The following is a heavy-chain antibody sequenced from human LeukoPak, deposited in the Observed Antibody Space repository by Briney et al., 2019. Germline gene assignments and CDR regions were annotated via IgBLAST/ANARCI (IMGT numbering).Heavy chain of an antibody. J-gene: IGHJ6*03. CDR1: GFTFDDYA. CDR3: ARHGSITMVRGRLRYYYMDV. V-gene: IGHV3-43D*03. Sequence: GGSLRLSCAASGFTFDDYAMHWVRQAPGKGLEWVSLISWDGSSTYYADSVKGRFTISRDNSKNTLYLQMNSLRAEDTAVYYCARHGSITMVRGRLRYYYMDVWGKGTTVTISS. D-gene: IGHD3-10*01. CDR2: ISWDGSST.